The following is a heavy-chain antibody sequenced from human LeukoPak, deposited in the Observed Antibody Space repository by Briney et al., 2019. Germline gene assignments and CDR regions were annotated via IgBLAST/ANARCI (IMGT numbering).Heavy chain of an antibody. CDR2: LNWDGGST. V-gene: IGHV3-20*04. CDR3: ARAATIPATATYYYYYYYMDV. Sequence: GGSLRLSCAASGFTFDDYGMSWVRQAPGKGPEWVSGLNWDGGSTGYADSVKGRFTISRDNAKNSLYLQMNTLRAEDTALYYCARAATIPATATYYYYYYYMDVWGKGTTVTVSS. CDR1: GFTFDDYG. D-gene: IGHD2-15*01. J-gene: IGHJ6*03.